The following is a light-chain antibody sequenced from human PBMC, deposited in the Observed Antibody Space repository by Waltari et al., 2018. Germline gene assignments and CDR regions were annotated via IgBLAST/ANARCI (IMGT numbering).Light chain of an antibody. Sequence: EIVLTQSPGTLSLSPGEGATLSCRASQSVSRSLAWYQQTPGQAPRLLIYDASTRATGIPDRVSGSGSGTDFSLTISRLEPEDFAVYYCQKYVSLPATFGQGTTVEIK. CDR2: DAS. CDR1: QSVSRS. V-gene: IGKV3-20*01. CDR3: QKYVSLPAT. J-gene: IGKJ1*01.